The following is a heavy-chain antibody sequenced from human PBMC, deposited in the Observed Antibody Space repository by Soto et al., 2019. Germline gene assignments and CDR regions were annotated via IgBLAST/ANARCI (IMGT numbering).Heavy chain of an antibody. J-gene: IGHJ3*02. CDR1: GYTFTSYY. CDR2: INPSGGST. V-gene: IGHV1-46*01. CDR3: ARGMTTVTSDAFDI. Sequence: QVQLVQSGAEVKKPGASVKVSCKASGYTFTSYYMHWVRQAPGQGLEWMGIINPSGGSTFYAQKFQGRVTMNRYTSTSTVYMELRSLKSEDTAVYYCARGMTTVTSDAFDIWGQGTMVTVSS. D-gene: IGHD4-4*01.